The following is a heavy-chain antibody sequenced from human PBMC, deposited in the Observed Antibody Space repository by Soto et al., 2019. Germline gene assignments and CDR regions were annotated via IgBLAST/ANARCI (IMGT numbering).Heavy chain of an antibody. J-gene: IGHJ6*02. Sequence: EVQLLESGGGLIQPGGSLRLSCAASGFTFSSYAMSWVRQAPGKGLEWVSAISGSGGSTYYADSVKGRFTISRDNSKNTLYLQMNSLRAEDTAVYYCAKASVPVISSAMDVWGQGTTVTVSS. V-gene: IGHV3-23*01. CDR1: GFTFSSYA. CDR2: ISGSGGST. D-gene: IGHD3-10*01. CDR3: AKASVPVISSAMDV.